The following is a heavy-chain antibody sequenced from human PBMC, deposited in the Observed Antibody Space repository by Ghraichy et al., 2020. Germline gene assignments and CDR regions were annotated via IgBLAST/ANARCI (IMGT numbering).Heavy chain of an antibody. D-gene: IGHD5-12*01. Sequence: SETLSLTCAVYGGSFSGYYWSWIRQPPGKGLEWIGEINHSGSTNYNPSLKSRVTMSVDTSKNQFSLKLSSVTAADTAVYYCARGSYGGYHSPRRFDYWGQGTLVTVSS. V-gene: IGHV4-34*01. CDR2: INHSGST. CDR1: GGSFSGYY. CDR3: ARGSYGGYHSPRRFDY. J-gene: IGHJ4*02.